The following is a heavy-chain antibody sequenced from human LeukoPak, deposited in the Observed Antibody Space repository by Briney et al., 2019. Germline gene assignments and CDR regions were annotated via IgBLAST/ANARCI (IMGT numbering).Heavy chain of an antibody. CDR1: GFAFASFA. CDR3: AKDFLRNMVLGFDY. J-gene: IGHJ4*02. V-gene: IGHV3-23*01. Sequence: AGGSLRLSCAASGFAFASFALSWVRQGPGKGLEWVSTITGSGGNTYYADSVKGRFTISRDNSKNTLYLQMNSLRAEDTAVFYCAKDFLRNMVLGFDYWGQGTLVTVSS. CDR2: ITGSGGNT. D-gene: IGHD3-10*01.